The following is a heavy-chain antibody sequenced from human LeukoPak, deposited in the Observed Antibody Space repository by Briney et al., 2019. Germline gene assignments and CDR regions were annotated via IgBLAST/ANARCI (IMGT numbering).Heavy chain of an antibody. D-gene: IGHD2-15*01. Sequence: GGSLRLSCAASGFTFSSYAMHWVRQAPGKGLEWVAAISYDGSYQYYADSVKGRFIISRDNSKNTLYLRMNGLRAEDTAVYHCAKDVGYCSGGYCYPIYWGQGTLVTVSS. CDR2: ISYDGSYQ. CDR3: AKDVGYCSGGYCYPIY. CDR1: GFTFSSYA. J-gene: IGHJ4*02. V-gene: IGHV3-30*18.